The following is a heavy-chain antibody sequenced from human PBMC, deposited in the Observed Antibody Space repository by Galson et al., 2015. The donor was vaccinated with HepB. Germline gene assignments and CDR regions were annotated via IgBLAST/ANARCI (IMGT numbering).Heavy chain of an antibody. CDR2: IYYSGST. J-gene: IGHJ6*02. CDR1: GGSISSYY. CDR3: ARDQYGGYYGMDV. Sequence: QVQLQESGPGLVNPSETLSLTCPVSGGSISSYYWSWIRQPPGKGLEWIGYIYYSGSTNYNPSLKSRVTISVDTSKNQFSLKLSSVTAADTAVYYCARDQYGGYYGMDVWGQGTTVTVSS. D-gene: IGHD4-23*01. V-gene: IGHV4-59*01.